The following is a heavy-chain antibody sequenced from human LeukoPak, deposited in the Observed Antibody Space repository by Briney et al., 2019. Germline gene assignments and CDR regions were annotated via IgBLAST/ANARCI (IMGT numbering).Heavy chain of an antibody. V-gene: IGHV4-59*08. CDR1: GSSISSYY. D-gene: IGHD2-8*01. CDR2: IYYTGST. J-gene: IGHJ4*02. Sequence: SETLSLTCTVSGSSISSYYWTWVRQPPGKGLEYIGYIYYTGSTNSSPSLKSRVTISLDTSKNQFSLKLNSVTAADTAVYYCARHPIFGGTNVYAFDYWGQGTLVTVSS. CDR3: ARHPIFGGTNVYAFDY.